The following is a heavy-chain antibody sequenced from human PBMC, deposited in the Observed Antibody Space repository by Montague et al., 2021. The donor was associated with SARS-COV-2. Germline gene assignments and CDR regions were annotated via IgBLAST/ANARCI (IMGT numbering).Heavy chain of an antibody. V-gene: IGHV4-39*01. CDR3: ARGRGLYYESSGGLYYMDV. CDR1: GGSISSSSYY. CDR2: IYYSGST. Sequence: SETLSLTCTVSGGSISSSSYYWVWIRQPPGKGLEWIGSIYYSGSTYYNPSLKSRVTISVDTSKNQFSLKLSSVTAADTAVYYCARGRGLYYESSGGLYYMDVWGEGTTVTVSS. J-gene: IGHJ6*03. D-gene: IGHD3-22*01.